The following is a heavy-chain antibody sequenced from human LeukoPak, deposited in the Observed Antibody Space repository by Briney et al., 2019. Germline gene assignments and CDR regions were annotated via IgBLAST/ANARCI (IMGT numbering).Heavy chain of an antibody. CDR2: IWYDGSNK. J-gene: IGHJ4*02. Sequence: GGSLRLSCAASGFTFSSYWMNWARQAPGKGLEWVAVIWYDGSNKYYADSVKGRFTISRDNSKNTLYLQMNSLRVEDTAVYYCARDPTLYSSSWYYFDYWGQGTLVTVSS. V-gene: IGHV3-33*08. CDR3: ARDPTLYSSSWYYFDY. CDR1: GFTFSSYW. D-gene: IGHD6-13*01.